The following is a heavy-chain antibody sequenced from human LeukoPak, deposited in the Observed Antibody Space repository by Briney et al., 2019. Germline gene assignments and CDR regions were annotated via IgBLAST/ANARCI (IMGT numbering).Heavy chain of an antibody. V-gene: IGHV4-39*01. CDR2: IYYNGNT. J-gene: IGHJ3*01. Sequence: PSETLSLTCFVSGGSISSSRYFWGWIRQPPGKGLEWIASIYYNGNTYYNPSLKSRVTISVETSKMQFSLKLTSVTAADAALYYCARQEEQLVRGAFDLWGQGTLVTV. CDR1: GGSISSSRYF. CDR3: ARQEEQLVRGAFDL. D-gene: IGHD6-6*01.